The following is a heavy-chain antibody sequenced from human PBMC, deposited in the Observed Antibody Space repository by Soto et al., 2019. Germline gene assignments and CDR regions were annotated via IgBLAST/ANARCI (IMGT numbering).Heavy chain of an antibody. V-gene: IGHV2-5*02. CDR1: GFSLTTGGVS. J-gene: IGHJ5*02. CDR3: AYHEGELVAGVPLGTTRFSS. Sequence: QITLKESGPTVVKPTQTLTLTCTFSGFSLTTGGVSVGWIRQPPGKALEWLAVIYWDDDKRYSPSLRSRLAITRDPSRNQVVLTFTYMYPGDTATYFCAYHEGELVAGVPLGTTRFSSWGPGALVTVSS. CDR2: IYWDDDK. D-gene: IGHD6-19*01.